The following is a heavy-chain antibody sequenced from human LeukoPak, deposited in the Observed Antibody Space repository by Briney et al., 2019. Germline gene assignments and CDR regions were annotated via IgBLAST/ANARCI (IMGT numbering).Heavy chain of an antibody. J-gene: IGHJ4*02. V-gene: IGHV1-2*06. CDR3: ARPRWINSEGAIAAAGSRSYYFDY. D-gene: IGHD6-13*01. CDR2: INPNSGGT. Sequence: ASVKVSCKASGYTFTGYYMHWVRQAPGQGLEWMGRINPNSGGTNYAQKFQGRVTMTRDMSISTAYMELSRLRSDDTAVYYCARPRWINSEGAIAAAGSRSYYFDYWGQGTLVTVSS. CDR1: GYTFTGYY.